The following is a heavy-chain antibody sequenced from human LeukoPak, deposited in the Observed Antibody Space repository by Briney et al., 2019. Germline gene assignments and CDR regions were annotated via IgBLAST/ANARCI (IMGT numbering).Heavy chain of an antibody. CDR3: ARQARGSSWSPDPYYFDY. CDR2: IYPGDSDT. J-gene: IGHJ4*02. V-gene: IGHV5-51*01. CDR1: GYSFTSYW. Sequence: GESLKISCQGSGYSFTSYWIGWVRQMPGKGLEWMGIIYPGDSDTRYSPSFQGQVTISADKSISTAYLQWSNLKASDTAMYYCARQARGSSWSPDPYYFDYWGQGTLVTVSS. D-gene: IGHD6-13*01.